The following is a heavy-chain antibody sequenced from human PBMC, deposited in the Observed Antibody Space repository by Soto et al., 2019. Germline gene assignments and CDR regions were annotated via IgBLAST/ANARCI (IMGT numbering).Heavy chain of an antibody. D-gene: IGHD4-17*01. CDR3: AKVPLRPYYFDY. Sequence: PGGAVRLSCTAAGCAFAKDAMHWVRQAPGKGLEWVSRVSAGGDNTDYADAVKGRFTISRDNSKNTLFLQMTSLRAEDTALYYCAKVPLRPYYFDYWGPGTMVTVSS. J-gene: IGHJ4*02. V-gene: IGHV3-23*01. CDR1: GCAFAKDA. CDR2: VSAGGDNT.